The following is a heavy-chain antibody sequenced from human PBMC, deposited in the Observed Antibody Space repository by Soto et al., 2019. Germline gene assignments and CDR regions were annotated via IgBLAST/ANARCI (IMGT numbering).Heavy chain of an antibody. Sequence: ASVKVSCKASGYTFTSYDINWVRQATGQGLEWMGWMNPNSGNTGYAQKFQGRVTMTRNTSISTAYMELSSLRSEDTAVYYCAGSLTGSRGNDYIDSWGQGTRVTFSS. V-gene: IGHV1-8*01. D-gene: IGHD6-13*01. CDR2: MNPNSGNT. J-gene: IGHJ4*02. CDR3: AGSLTGSRGNDYIDS. CDR1: GYTFTSYD.